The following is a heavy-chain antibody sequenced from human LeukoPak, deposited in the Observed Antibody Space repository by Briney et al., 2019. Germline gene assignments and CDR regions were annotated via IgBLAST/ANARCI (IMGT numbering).Heavy chain of an antibody. D-gene: IGHD3-3*01. CDR3: ARAAYYDFWSGYYTGRPRSREFDY. CDR2: INPNSGNT. V-gene: IGHV1-8*02. CDR1: GYTFTGYY. Sequence: GASVKVSCKASGYTFTGYYMHWVRQAPGQGLEWMGRINPNSGNTGYAQKFQGRVTMTRNTSISTAYMELSSLRSEDTAVYYCARAAYYDFWSGYYTGRPRSREFDYWGQGTLVTVSS. J-gene: IGHJ4*02.